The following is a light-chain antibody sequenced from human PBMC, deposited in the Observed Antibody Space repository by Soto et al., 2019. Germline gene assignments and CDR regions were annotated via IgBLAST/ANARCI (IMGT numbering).Light chain of an antibody. CDR2: DNT. CDR1: SSNIGAGYD. V-gene: IGLV1-40*01. CDR3: QSFDKYLSAVV. J-gene: IGLJ2*01. Sequence: QPVLTQPPSVSGAPGQRVTIFCTGSSSNIGAGYDVHWYQQLPGTAPKLLIYDNTNRPSGVSVRFSGSKSGTSASLAISGLQAEDEADYYCQSFDKYLSAVVFGGGTKLTVL.